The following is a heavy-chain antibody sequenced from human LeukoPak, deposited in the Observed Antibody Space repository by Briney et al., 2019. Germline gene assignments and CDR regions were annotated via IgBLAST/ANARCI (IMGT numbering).Heavy chain of an antibody. D-gene: IGHD6-13*01. Sequence: PGGSLRLSCAASGFTFSIYSMNWVRQAPGKGLEWVSSISSSSSYIYYADSVKGRFTISRDNAKNSLYLQMNSLRAEDTAVYYCARGSYSSSWYWSSYYYYYMDVWGKGTTVTVSS. J-gene: IGHJ6*03. V-gene: IGHV3-21*01. CDR1: GFTFSIYS. CDR2: ISSSSSYI. CDR3: ARGSYSSSWYWSSYYYYYMDV.